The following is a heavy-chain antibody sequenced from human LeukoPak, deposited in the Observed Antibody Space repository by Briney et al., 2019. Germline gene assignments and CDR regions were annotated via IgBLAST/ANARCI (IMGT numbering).Heavy chain of an antibody. Sequence: SVKVSCKASGGTFSSYAINWVRQAPGQGLEWMGGIIPMFGTANYAQKFQGRVTITADESTSTAYMELSSLRSEDTAVYYCARGSTGIYYYYGMDVWGQGTTVTVS. D-gene: IGHD3-10*01. CDR3: ARGSTGIYYYYGMDV. CDR1: GGTFSSYA. V-gene: IGHV1-69*01. CDR2: IIPMFGTA. J-gene: IGHJ6*02.